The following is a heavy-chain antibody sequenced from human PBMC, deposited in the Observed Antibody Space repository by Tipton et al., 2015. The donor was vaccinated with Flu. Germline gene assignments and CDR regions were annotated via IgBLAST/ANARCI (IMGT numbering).Heavy chain of an antibody. Sequence: TLSLTCTVSGGSISSGSYYWGWIRQPPGKGLEWIASIYYSDNSHYNPSLKSRVTISVDTSKNQFSLRLSSVTAADTAIYYCARHGGYNYGFPRYFDLWGRGTLVTVTS. CDR3: ARHGGYNYGFPRYFDL. J-gene: IGHJ2*01. D-gene: IGHD5-18*01. CDR2: IYYSDNS. V-gene: IGHV4-39*01. CDR1: GGSISSGSYY.